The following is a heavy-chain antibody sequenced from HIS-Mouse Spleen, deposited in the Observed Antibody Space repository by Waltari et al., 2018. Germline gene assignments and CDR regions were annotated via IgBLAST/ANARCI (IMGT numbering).Heavy chain of an antibody. CDR1: GFTFSSYW. D-gene: IGHD6-13*01. Sequence: EVQLVESGGGLVQPGGSLRLSCAASGFTFSSYWMHWVRQAPGKGLVWVSRINSDGSSTSYADSLKGRFTISRDNAKNTLYLQVNSLRAEDTAVYYCARDHGSSWYWFDPWGQGTLVTVSS. V-gene: IGHV3-74*01. J-gene: IGHJ5*02. CDR2: INSDGSST. CDR3: ARDHGSSWYWFDP.